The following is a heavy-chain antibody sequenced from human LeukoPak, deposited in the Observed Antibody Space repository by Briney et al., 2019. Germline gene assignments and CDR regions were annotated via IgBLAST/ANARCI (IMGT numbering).Heavy chain of an antibody. CDR1: GFTFSDYY. V-gene: IGHV3-11*06. Sequence: GGSLRLSCAASGFTFSDYYMSWIRQAPGKGLEWVSYITTSGSDTNYPDSVKGRFTISRDNAKNSLYLHINSLRAEDTAVYYCAREILYDSSGYSLFDYWGQGTLVTVSS. D-gene: IGHD3-22*01. J-gene: IGHJ4*02. CDR3: AREILYDSSGYSLFDY. CDR2: ITTSGSDT.